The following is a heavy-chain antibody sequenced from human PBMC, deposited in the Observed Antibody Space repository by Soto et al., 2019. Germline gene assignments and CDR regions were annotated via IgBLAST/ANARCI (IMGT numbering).Heavy chain of an antibody. J-gene: IGHJ6*02. CDR1: GYTFTSYA. V-gene: IGHV1-3*01. Sequence: QVQLVQSGAEVKKPGASVKVSCKASGYTFTSYAMHWVRQAPGQRLEWIGWINAGNGNTKYSQKFQGRVTITRDTSASTAYMELSSLRSEDTAVYYCARVWEVPAFYYYYGMDVWGQGTTVTVSS. CDR3: ARVWEVPAFYYYYGMDV. D-gene: IGHD2-2*01. CDR2: INAGNGNT.